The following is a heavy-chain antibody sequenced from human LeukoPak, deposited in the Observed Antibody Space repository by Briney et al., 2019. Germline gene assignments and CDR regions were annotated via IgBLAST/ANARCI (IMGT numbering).Heavy chain of an antibody. J-gene: IGHJ6*02. V-gene: IGHV1-18*01. CDR1: GYTFTSYG. Sequence: ASVTVSCKASGYTFTSYGISWVRQAPGQGLEWMGWISAYNGNTNYAQKLQGRVTMTTDTSTSTAYMELRSLRSDDTAVYYCARDPGVMVRGGDYYYYYGMDVWGQGTTVTVSS. D-gene: IGHD3-10*01. CDR2: ISAYNGNT. CDR3: ARDPGVMVRGGDYYYYYGMDV.